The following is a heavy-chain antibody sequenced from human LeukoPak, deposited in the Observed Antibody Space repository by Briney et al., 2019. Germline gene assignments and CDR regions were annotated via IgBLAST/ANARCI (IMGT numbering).Heavy chain of an antibody. CDR2: IIPIFGTA. CDR3: AREATVTKVSLGCLDY. Sequence: ASVKVSCKASGGTFSSYAISWVRQAPGQGLEWMAGIIPIFGTAHSAQTFRGTVTITTDESTSTGYIWLSSLRSEDTPAYICAREATVTKVSLGCLDYWGQGTLVTVSS. CDR1: GGTFSSYA. V-gene: IGHV1-69*05. J-gene: IGHJ4*02. D-gene: IGHD4-17*01.